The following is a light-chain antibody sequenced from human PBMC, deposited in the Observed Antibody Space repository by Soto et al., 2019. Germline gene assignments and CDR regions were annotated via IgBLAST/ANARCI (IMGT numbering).Light chain of an antibody. V-gene: IGKV3-15*01. Sequence: EIVMTQSPATLSVFPGERATLSCRASQSVSSNLAWYQQKPGQAPRLLIYGASTRATGIPARFSGSGSGTEFPLTISSLQSEDFAVYYCQQYNNWYTFGQGTKLEIK. CDR2: GAS. J-gene: IGKJ2*01. CDR3: QQYNNWYT. CDR1: QSVSSN.